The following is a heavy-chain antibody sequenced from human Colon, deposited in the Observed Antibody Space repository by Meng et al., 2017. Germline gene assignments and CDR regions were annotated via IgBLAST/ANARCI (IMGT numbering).Heavy chain of an antibody. CDR2: IYSGGST. V-gene: IGHV3-66*01. J-gene: IGHJ4*02. CDR3: VLGFEEIRSYFDS. Sequence: EVQVGESGGGLVQPGGSLRLSCAASGFTFIDHLMDWVRQAPGKGLEWVSIIYSGGSTYYADSVKGRFTISRDNSKNTLYLQINSLRAEDTAVYYCVLGFEEIRSYFDSWGQGTLVTVSS. D-gene: IGHD3-10*01. CDR1: GFTFIDHL.